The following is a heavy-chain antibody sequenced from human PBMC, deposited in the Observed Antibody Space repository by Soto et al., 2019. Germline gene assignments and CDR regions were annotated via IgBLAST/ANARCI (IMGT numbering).Heavy chain of an antibody. J-gene: IGHJ4*02. CDR3: ARDLGYDSSGYYGY. D-gene: IGHD3-22*01. CDR2: IWMDASNK. CDR1: EFPFSCYA. V-gene: IGHV3-33*01. Sequence: QVQLVESGGGVVQPGSTLSLSVPAPEFPFSCYAIPWARQPQAKGLEWVAVIWMDASNKSYADSVKGRFTISRDNSKNTLYLQMNSLRAEDTAVYYCARDLGYDSSGYYGYWGQGTLVTVSS.